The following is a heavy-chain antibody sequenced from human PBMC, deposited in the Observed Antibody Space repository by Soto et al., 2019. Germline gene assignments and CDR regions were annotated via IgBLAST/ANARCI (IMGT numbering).Heavy chain of an antibody. CDR3: AKDRRAGGNSAFYFDF. CDR2: ISATGGGT. J-gene: IGHJ4*02. Sequence: GGSLRLSCAASGFKFSNYAMSWVRQAPGRGLEWVSLISATGGGTYYADSVKGRFTISRDNSHNTLYLQVHSLTAEDTAVYYCAKDRRAGGNSAFYFDFWGQGAQVTVSS. D-gene: IGHD3-16*01. V-gene: IGHV3-23*01. CDR1: GFKFSNYA.